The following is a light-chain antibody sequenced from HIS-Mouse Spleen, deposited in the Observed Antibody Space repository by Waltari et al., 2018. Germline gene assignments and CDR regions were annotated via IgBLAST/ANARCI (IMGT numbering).Light chain of an antibody. CDR3: QVWDSSTVV. CDR1: KLGDKY. CDR2: QDS. J-gene: IGLJ2*01. V-gene: IGLV3-1*01. Sequence: SYELTQPPSVSVSPGQPASITCSGDKLGDKYACWYQQKPGQSPVLVIYQDSKRPSGIPERFSGSNSGNTATLTISGTQAMDEADYYCQVWDSSTVVFGGGTKLTVL.